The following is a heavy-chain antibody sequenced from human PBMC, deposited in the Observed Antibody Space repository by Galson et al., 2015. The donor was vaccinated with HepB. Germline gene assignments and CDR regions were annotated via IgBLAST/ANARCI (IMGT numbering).Heavy chain of an antibody. CDR2: ISYDGSNT. CDR1: GFTFSNHG. D-gene: IGHD1-26*01. CDR3: TKDEGAYGSYFFHYGMDV. V-gene: IGHV3-30*18. Sequence: SLRLSCAASGFTFSNHGIHWVRQAPGKGLEWVAVISYDGSNTYYTDSAKGRFTISRDNSKNTVFLQLNSLRGEDTAMYYCTKDEGAYGSYFFHYGMDVWGQGTTVTVSS. J-gene: IGHJ6*02.